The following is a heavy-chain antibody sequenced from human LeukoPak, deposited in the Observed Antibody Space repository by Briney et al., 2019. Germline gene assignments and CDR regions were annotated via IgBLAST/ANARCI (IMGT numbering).Heavy chain of an antibody. CDR2: INPDGSGT. J-gene: IGHJ4*02. CDR3: AKVREVATITSFDY. D-gene: IGHD5-12*01. Sequence: GGSLRLSCAASGFTFSHYWMHWVRQAPGKGLVWVSRINPDGSGTTYADSVKGRFTISRDNAKSTLYLQMNSLRAEDTAVYYCAKVREVATITSFDYWGQGTLVTVSS. V-gene: IGHV3-74*01. CDR1: GFTFSHYW.